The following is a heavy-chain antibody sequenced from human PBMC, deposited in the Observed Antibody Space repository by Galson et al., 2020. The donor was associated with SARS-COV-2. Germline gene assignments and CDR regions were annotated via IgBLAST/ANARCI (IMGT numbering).Heavy chain of an antibody. CDR2: IFSDGAT. D-gene: IGHD2-2*03. CDR3: ARWIGSPGRGGLDY. Sequence: GGSLRLSCAASGFSVSGNYMSWVRQAPGKGLEWVSVIFSDGATNYPDAVEGRFTISRDDWRDMVYLQMNSLRVEDTAVYYCARWIGSPGRGGLDYWGQGTLVTVSS. V-gene: IGHV3-53*01. J-gene: IGHJ4*02. CDR1: GFSVSGNY.